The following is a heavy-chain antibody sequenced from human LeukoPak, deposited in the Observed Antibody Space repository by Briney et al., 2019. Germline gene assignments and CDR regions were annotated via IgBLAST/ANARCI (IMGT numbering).Heavy chain of an antibody. CDR1: GFSFISYA. CDR2: ISNSGGRI. CDR3: AKDLTGSGSYYGAFDI. D-gene: IGHD3-10*01. J-gene: IGHJ3*02. V-gene: IGHV3-23*01. Sequence: GGSLRLSCAASGFSFISYAMSWVRQAPGKGLEGVSGISNSGGRICFADSVKGRFTISRDNSKNTLYLQMNSLSAEDTAVYYCAKDLTGSGSYYGAFDIWGQGTMVTVSS.